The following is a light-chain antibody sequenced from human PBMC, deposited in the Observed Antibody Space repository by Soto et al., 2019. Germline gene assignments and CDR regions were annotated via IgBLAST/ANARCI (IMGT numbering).Light chain of an antibody. Sequence: EIVLTQSPGTLSLSPRERATLSCRASQSLTNNYLAWYQQKPGQAPRLLIYAASSRATGIPDRFSGSGSETDFTLTISRLEPEDFAVYYCQQYGSSLPVTFGGGTNVEIK. CDR3: QQYGSSLPVT. CDR2: AAS. J-gene: IGKJ4*01. CDR1: QSLTNNY. V-gene: IGKV3-20*01.